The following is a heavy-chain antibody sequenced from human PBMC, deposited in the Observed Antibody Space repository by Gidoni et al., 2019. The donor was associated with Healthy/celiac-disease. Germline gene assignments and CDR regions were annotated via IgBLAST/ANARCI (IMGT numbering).Heavy chain of an antibody. J-gene: IGHJ4*02. CDR1: GFTFSRYG. V-gene: IGHV3-30*18. Sequence: QVQLVESGGGVVQPGRSLRLSCAASGFTFSRYGMHWVRQAPGKGLEWVAVISYDGSNKYYADSVKGRFTISRDNSKNTLYLQMNSLRAEDTAVYYCAKDREDGAGIDYWGQGTLVTVSS. CDR3: AKDREDGAGIDY. CDR2: ISYDGSNK.